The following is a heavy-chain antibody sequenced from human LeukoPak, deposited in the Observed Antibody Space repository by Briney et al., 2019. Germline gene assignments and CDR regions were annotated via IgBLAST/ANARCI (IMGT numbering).Heavy chain of an antibody. D-gene: IGHD5-18*01. CDR1: GFTFSSYS. CDR2: ISSSSSYI. J-gene: IGHJ4*02. Sequence: GGSLRLSCAASGFTFSSYSMNWVRQAPGKGLEWVSSISSSSSYIYYADSVKGRFTISRDNAKNSLYLQMSSLTAEDTAVYYCARRATTERGHSYGLDYWGQGTLVTVSS. CDR3: ARRATTERGHSYGLDY. V-gene: IGHV3-21*01.